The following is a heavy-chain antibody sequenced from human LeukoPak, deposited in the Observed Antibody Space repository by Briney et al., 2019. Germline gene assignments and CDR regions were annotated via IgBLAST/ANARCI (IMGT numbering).Heavy chain of an antibody. V-gene: IGHV1-69*05. D-gene: IGHD3-10*01. CDR1: GGTFSSYA. Sequence: ASVKVSCKASGGTFSSYAISWVRQAPGQGLEWMGGIIPIFGTANYAQKFQGRVTITTDESTSTAYMELSSLRSEDTAVYYCAREGRFGEFYSFFDYWGQGTLVTVSS. J-gene: IGHJ4*02. CDR3: AREGRFGEFYSFFDY. CDR2: IIPIFGTA.